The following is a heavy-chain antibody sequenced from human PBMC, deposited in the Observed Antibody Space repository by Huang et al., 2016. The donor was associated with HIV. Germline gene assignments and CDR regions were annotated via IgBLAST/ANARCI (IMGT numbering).Heavy chain of an antibody. CDR2: ISKTSGAT. J-gene: IGHJ4*02. V-gene: IGHV3-48*01. CDR1: GYTFSTYS. Sequence: EVQLVESGGGLAQPGGSLRLSCVASGYTFSTYSMNWVRQAPGKGWEWVSYISKTSGATSYAESVKGRFTVSRDNVKNSLYLQMNRLRVEDTAMYYCVRDSSSGLQLRYWGQGALVIVS. D-gene: IGHD3-22*01. CDR3: VRDSSSGLQLRY.